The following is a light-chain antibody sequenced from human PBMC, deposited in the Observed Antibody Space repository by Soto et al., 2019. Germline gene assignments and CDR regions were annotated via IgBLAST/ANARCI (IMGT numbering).Light chain of an antibody. CDR3: QQSATSPWT. J-gene: IGKJ1*01. CDR2: GAS. Sequence: EIVLTQSPGTLSLSPGERATLSCRASQSVSSSYLAWYQHKPGQAPRLLIYGASSRATGIPDRLSGSGSGTDFTLTISRLEPEDFAVYYCQQSATSPWTFAQGTKVDIK. CDR1: QSVSSSY. V-gene: IGKV3-20*01.